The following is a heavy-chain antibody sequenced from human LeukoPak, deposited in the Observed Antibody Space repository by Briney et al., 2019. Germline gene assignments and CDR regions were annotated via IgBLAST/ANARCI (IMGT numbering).Heavy chain of an antibody. V-gene: IGHV3-7*04. CDR1: GFTFSSYW. J-gene: IGHJ6*03. CDR3: ERVADYYYYYMDV. CDR2: IKQDGSEK. Sequence: GGSLRLSCAASGFTFSSYWMGWVRQAPGKGLEWVAYIKQDGSEKHYVDSVKGRFTVSRDNAKNSLHLQMNSLRAEDTAVYYCERVADYYYYYMDVWGKGTTVTVSS.